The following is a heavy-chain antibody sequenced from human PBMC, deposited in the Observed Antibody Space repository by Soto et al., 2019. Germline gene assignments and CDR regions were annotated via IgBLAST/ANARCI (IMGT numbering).Heavy chain of an antibody. CDR3: ARQFYGSGSRGAFDI. Sequence: SETLSLTCTVSGGSISSSYWSWIRKPPGKGLEWIGYIDYSGSTNYNPSLKSRVTISVDTSKNQFSLKLSSVTAADTAAYYCARQFYGSGSRGAFDIWGQGTMVTV. V-gene: IGHV4-59*08. J-gene: IGHJ3*02. CDR1: GGSISSSY. D-gene: IGHD3-10*01. CDR2: IDYSGST.